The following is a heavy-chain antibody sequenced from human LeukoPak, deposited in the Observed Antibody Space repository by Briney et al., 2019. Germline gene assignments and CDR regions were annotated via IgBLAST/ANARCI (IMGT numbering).Heavy chain of an antibody. Sequence: GGSLRLSCAGSGFTFNIYSMSWVRQAPGKGLEWVSYITSGSTSIYYADSVKGRFTISRDDAKNSLYLQMNSLRVEDTAIYYCTTLNFHDTWGQGTLVTVSS. J-gene: IGHJ5*02. CDR3: TTLNFHDT. CDR2: ITSGSTSI. D-gene: IGHD3-9*01. CDR1: GFTFNIYS. V-gene: IGHV3-48*01.